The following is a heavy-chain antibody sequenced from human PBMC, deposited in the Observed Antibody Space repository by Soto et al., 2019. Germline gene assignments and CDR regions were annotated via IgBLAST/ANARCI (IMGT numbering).Heavy chain of an antibody. V-gene: IGHV1-69*01. J-gene: IGHJ4*02. Sequence: QEQLVQSGAEVKKPGSSVKVSCKASGGLFSSYPISWVRQVPGQGLAWMGGIIPVFQTAYYTQRFQGRGTSTADESTNTADRELSSLRSEDTAIYYCARGGSGDTGVNEFWGQGTLVTVSS. CDR2: IIPVFQTA. D-gene: IGHD2-21*01. CDR3: ARGGSGDTGVNEF. CDR1: GGLFSSYP.